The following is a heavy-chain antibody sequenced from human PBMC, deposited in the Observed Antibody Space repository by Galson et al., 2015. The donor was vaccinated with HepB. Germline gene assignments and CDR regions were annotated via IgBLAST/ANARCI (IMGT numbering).Heavy chain of an antibody. CDR2: IGVSGGST. V-gene: IGHV3-23*01. CDR1: GFTFSSLG. D-gene: IGHD1-1*01. CDR3: AKGTTNIDS. J-gene: IGHJ4*02. Sequence: SLRLSCAASGFTFSSLGMTWVRQAPGKGLECVSAIGVSGGSTDYADSVRGRFTISRDNSNNMLYLQMNNLRAEDTAVYYCAKGTTNIDSWGQGIQVTVSS.